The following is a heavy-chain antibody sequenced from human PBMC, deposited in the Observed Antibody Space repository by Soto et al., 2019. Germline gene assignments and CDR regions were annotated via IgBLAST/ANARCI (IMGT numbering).Heavy chain of an antibody. Sequence: VGSLRLSCAASGFTFSNAWMSWVRQAPGKGLEWVGRIKSKTDGGTTDYAAPVKGRFTISRDDSKNTLYLQMNSLKTEDTAVYYCTTDITMIVVAYFDYWGQGTLVTVSS. CDR1: GFTFSNAW. V-gene: IGHV3-15*01. J-gene: IGHJ4*02. CDR3: TTDITMIVVAYFDY. CDR2: IKSKTDGGTT. D-gene: IGHD3-22*01.